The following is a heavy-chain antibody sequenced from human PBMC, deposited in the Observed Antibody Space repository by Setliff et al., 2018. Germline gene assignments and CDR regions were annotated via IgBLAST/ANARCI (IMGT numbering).Heavy chain of an antibody. J-gene: IGHJ3*02. CDR1: GYTFTSYG. D-gene: IGHD2-15*01. Sequence: ASVKVSCKASGYTFTSYGISWVRQAPGQGLEWMGWISAYNGNTNYAQRFQGRVTLTTDMSTSAAYMELRSLGSDDTAVYYCAISTLSICSGGTCPNVFDIWGQGTPVTVSS. V-gene: IGHV1-18*01. CDR2: ISAYNGNT. CDR3: AISTLSICSGGTCPNVFDI.